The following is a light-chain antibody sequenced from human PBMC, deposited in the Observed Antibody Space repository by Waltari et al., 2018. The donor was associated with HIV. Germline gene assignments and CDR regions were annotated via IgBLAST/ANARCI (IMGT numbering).Light chain of an antibody. J-gene: IGLJ3*02. CDR3: QSYDRSLSAWV. CDR1: SSNIGADYH. Sequence: HRVTISCTGSSSNIGADYHVYWYQHLPGTAPKLLIYGNSNRPSGVPNRFSGSKSDTSASLAITGLQAEDEADYYCQSYDRSLSAWVFGGGTRLNVL. CDR2: GNS. V-gene: IGLV1-40*01.